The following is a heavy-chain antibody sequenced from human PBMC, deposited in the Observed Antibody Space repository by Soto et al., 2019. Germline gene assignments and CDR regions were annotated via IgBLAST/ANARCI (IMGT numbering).Heavy chain of an antibody. D-gene: IGHD3-3*01. J-gene: IGHJ6*03. CDR1: GYTFTSYG. CDR3: ARGSSDYDFWSGFYYYYMDV. Sequence: GASVKVSCKASGYTFTSYGISWVRQAPGQGLEWKGWISTYNNNTNYAQKLQGRVAMTTDTSTSTAYMELRSLRSDDTAVYYCARGSSDYDFWSGFYYYYMDVWGKGTTVTVSS. V-gene: IGHV1-18*01. CDR2: ISTYNNNT.